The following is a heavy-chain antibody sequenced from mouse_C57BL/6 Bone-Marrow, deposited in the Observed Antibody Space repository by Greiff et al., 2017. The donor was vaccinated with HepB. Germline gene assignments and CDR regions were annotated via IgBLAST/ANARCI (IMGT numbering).Heavy chain of an antibody. D-gene: IGHD1-1*01. CDR1: GYTFTSYW. J-gene: IGHJ1*03. V-gene: IGHV1-61*01. Sequence: QVQLQQPGAELVRPGSSVKLSCKASGYTFTSYWMDWVKQRPGQGLEWIGNIYTSDSETHYNQKFNDKATLPVDKSSSTAYMQLSSLTSDDSAVYYCAITVSYWYFDVWGTGTTVTVSS. CDR2: IYTSDSET. CDR3: AITVSYWYFDV.